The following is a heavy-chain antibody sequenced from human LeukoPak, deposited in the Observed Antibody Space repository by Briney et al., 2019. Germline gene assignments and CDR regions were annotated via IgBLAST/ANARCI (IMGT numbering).Heavy chain of an antibody. D-gene: IGHD6-13*01. CDR1: GLTFSSYP. CDR3: ARGHIAAAGRDYYYYGMDV. Sequence: GGSLRLSCAGSGLTFSSYPMRWVRQAPGKGLEWVSAISGSGGSTYYADSVKGRFTIPRDNAKNSLYLQMNSLRAEDTAVYYCARGHIAAAGRDYYYYGMDVWGQGTTVTVSS. V-gene: IGHV3-23*01. CDR2: ISGSGGST. J-gene: IGHJ6*02.